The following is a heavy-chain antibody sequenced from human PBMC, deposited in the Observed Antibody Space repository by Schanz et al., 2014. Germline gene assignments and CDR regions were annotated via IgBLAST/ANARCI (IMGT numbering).Heavy chain of an antibody. CDR2: IIPVLNIA. CDR1: GGTFNSYT. J-gene: IGHJ4*02. CDR3: ARGRGFYDY. Sequence: QVQLVQSGAEVKKPGSSMKVSCKASGGTFNSYTINWVRQAPGQGLEWMGKIIPVLNIATYAQRFQGRVSITADTSTNTAYMELSSLTSEDTAVHYCARGRGFYDYWGQGTLVIVSS. D-gene: IGHD3-10*01. V-gene: IGHV1-69*02.